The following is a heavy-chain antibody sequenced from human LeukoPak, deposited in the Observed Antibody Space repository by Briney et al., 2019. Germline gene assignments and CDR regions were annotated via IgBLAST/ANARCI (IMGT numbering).Heavy chain of an antibody. Sequence: PSETLSLTCAVYGGSFSGYYWSWIRQPPGKGLEWIGEINHSGSTNYNPSLKSRVTISVDTSKNQFSLKLSSVTAADTAVYYCARRRGNKRWAFDIWGQGTMVTVSS. CDR2: INHSGST. D-gene: IGHD1/OR15-1a*01. CDR1: GGSFSGYY. CDR3: ARRRGNKRWAFDI. V-gene: IGHV4-34*01. J-gene: IGHJ3*02.